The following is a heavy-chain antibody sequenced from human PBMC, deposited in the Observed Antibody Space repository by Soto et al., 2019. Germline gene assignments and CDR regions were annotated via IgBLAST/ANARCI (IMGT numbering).Heavy chain of an antibody. CDR3: AKSPRIAAAGVNYHSYYIQV. J-gene: IGHJ6*03. D-gene: IGHD6-25*01. Sequence: EVQLVESGGGLVQPGRSLRLSCAASGFTFHDYAINWVRQAHGKGLEWFSGTTWNGGSMGNADSVQGRLRISRDNTRNSLYMQMNSLRAEDTALDYCAKSPRIAAAGVNYHSYYIQVWGKGTAVTGSS. CDR1: GFTFHDYA. V-gene: IGHV3-9*01. CDR2: TTWNGGSM.